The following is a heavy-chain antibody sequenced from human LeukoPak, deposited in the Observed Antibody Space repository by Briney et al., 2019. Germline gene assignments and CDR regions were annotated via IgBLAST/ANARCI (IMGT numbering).Heavy chain of an antibody. Sequence: GGSLRLSCAASGFTFSSYAMHWVRQAPGKGPEWVAVISYDGSNKYYADSVKGRFTISRDNSKNTLYLQMNSLRAEDTAVYYCARGLNDSWTGENYWGQGTLVTVSS. CDR3: ARGLNDSWTGENY. D-gene: IGHD3-3*01. J-gene: IGHJ4*02. CDR1: GFTFSSYA. CDR2: ISYDGSNK. V-gene: IGHV3-30*04.